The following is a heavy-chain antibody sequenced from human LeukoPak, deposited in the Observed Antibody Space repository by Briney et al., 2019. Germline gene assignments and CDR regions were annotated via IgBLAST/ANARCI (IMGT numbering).Heavy chain of an antibody. J-gene: IGHJ5*02. D-gene: IGHD3-3*01. CDR3: ARGGRFWSGYYYNWFDP. Sequence: PSETLSLTCTVSGGSISSYYWSWIRQPPGKGLEWIGYIYYSGSTNYNPSLKSRVTISVDTSKNQFSLKLSSVTAADTAVYYCARGGRFWSGYYYNWFDPWGQGTLVTVSS. CDR2: IYYSGST. V-gene: IGHV4-59*12. CDR1: GGSISSYY.